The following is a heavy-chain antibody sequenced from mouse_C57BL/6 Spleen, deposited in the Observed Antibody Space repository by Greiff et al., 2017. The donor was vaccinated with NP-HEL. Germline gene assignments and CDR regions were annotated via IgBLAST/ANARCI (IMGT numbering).Heavy chain of an antibody. Sequence: EVKVEESGPGLVKPSQSLSLTCSVTGYSITSGYYWNWIRQFPGNKLEWMGYISYDGSNNYNPSLKNRITITRDTSKNQFFLKLNSVTTEDTATYYCARDIYDGYPYYAMDYWGQGTSVTVSS. CDR3: ARDIYDGYPYYAMDY. V-gene: IGHV3-6*01. CDR1: GYSITSGYY. CDR2: ISYDGSN. D-gene: IGHD2-3*01. J-gene: IGHJ4*01.